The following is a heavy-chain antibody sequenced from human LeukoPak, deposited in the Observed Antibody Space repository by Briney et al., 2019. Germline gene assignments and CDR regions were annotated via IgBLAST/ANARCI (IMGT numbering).Heavy chain of an antibody. V-gene: IGHV4-34*01. CDR1: GGSFSGYY. CDR2: INHSGST. D-gene: IGHD3-22*01. Sequence: SETLSLTCAVYGGSFSGYYWSWIRHPPGKGLEWIGEINHSGSTNCNPSLKSRVTISVDTSKNQFSLKLSSVTAADTAVYYCARVASGYYFDYWGQGTLVTVSS. J-gene: IGHJ4*02. CDR3: ARVASGYYFDY.